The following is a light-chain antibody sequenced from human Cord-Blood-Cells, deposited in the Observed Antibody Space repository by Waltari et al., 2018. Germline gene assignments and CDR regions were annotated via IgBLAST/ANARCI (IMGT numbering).Light chain of an antibody. CDR1: QCVSSY. Sequence: EIVLTQSPATLSLSLGESATLSCRASQCVSSYLAWYQQKPGQAPRLLIYDASNRATGIPARFSGSGSGTDFTLTISSLEREDCAVYYCQQRSNWPLTFGGGTKVEIK. CDR3: QQRSNWPLT. CDR2: DAS. V-gene: IGKV3-11*01. J-gene: IGKJ4*01.